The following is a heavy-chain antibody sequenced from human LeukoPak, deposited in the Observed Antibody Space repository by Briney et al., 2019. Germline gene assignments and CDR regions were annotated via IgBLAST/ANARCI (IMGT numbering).Heavy chain of an antibody. D-gene: IGHD4-17*01. CDR2: INPNSGGT. V-gene: IGHV1-2*02. J-gene: IGHJ6*03. CDR1: GYTFTGYY. Sequence: GASVKVSCKASGYTFTGYYMHWVRQAPGQGLEWMGWINPNSGGTNYAQKLQGRVTMTTDTSTSTAYMELRSLRSDDTAVYYCARGRVTTVTYNYYYYYMDVWGKGTTVTISS. CDR3: ARGRVTTVTYNYYYYYMDV.